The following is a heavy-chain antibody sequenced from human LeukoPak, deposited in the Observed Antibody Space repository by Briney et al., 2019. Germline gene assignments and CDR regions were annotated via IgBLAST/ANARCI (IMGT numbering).Heavy chain of an antibody. CDR1: GVTFNTYG. V-gene: IGHV3-23*01. CDR2: ISGSGGST. D-gene: IGHD6-19*01. J-gene: IGHJ3*02. CDR3: AKRLTGYSSGWHDAFDI. Sequence: GGSLRLSCAASGVTFNTYGMNWVRQAPGKGLEWVATISGSGGSTYYTDSVKGRFTISRDDSRNTLYLQMNSLRAEDTAVYYCAKRLTGYSSGWHDAFDIWGQGTMVTVSS.